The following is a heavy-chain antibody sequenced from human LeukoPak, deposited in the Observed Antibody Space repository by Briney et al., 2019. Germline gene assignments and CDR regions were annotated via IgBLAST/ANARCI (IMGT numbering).Heavy chain of an antibody. CDR1: GASLSSYY. V-gene: IGHV4-4*09. CDR3: ARMRRPHWYLDL. J-gene: IGHJ2*01. CDR2: IYSSGST. Sequence: PSETLSLTCTVSGASLSSYYWTWIRQPPGKGLELVGFIYSSGSTKYNPSLKSRVTISAATSKTQFSLKLSYATAADTAVYYCARMRRPHWYLDLWGRGTLVTVSS.